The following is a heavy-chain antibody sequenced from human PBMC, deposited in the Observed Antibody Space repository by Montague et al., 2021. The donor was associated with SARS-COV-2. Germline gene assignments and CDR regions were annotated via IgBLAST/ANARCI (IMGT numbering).Heavy chain of an antibody. J-gene: IGHJ4*02. CDR2: NSYSG. D-gene: IGHD3-22*01. Sequence: SETLSLTCAVSGGSFGGDHYCWVCLRPPQGQGRVWVVNNSYSGNSYPTPTRRVPITISVFRYQFSLYLTSVTAAATAVYFCARGHLAVSMVVVVFTSASYYFDYWGQGALVTVSS. CDR1: GGSFGGDHYC. CDR3: ARGHLAVSMVVVVFTSASYYFDY. V-gene: IGHV4-39*01.